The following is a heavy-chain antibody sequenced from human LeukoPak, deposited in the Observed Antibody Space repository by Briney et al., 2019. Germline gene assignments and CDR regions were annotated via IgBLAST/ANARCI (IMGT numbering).Heavy chain of an antibody. CDR1: GDSISSYY. Sequence: SETLSLTCTVSGDSISSYYWGWIRQPPGEGLEWIGYIYYSGGTDYNTSLKSRVTISVETSKNQCSLRLRSVTAADTAVYYCARHVTISGPYDASDIWGQGTMVTVSP. J-gene: IGHJ3*02. CDR3: ARHVTISGPYDASDI. V-gene: IGHV4-59*08. D-gene: IGHD5-24*01. CDR2: IYYSGGT.